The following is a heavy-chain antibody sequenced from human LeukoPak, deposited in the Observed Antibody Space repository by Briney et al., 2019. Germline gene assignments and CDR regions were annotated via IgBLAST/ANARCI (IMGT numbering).Heavy chain of an antibody. CDR2: IYYSGST. CDR3: ARDHGSGHFDY. Sequence: SETLSLTCTVSGGSISSYYWSWIRQPPGKGLEWIGYIYYSGSTNYNPSPKSRVTISVDTSKNQFSLKLSSATAADTAVYYCARDHGSGHFDYWGQGTLVTVSS. D-gene: IGHD6-25*01. V-gene: IGHV4-59*01. J-gene: IGHJ4*02. CDR1: GGSISSYY.